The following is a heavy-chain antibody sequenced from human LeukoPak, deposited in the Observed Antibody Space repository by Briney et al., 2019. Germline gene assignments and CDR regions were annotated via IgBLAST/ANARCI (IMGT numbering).Heavy chain of an antibody. CDR1: GGSISSGGYY. V-gene: IGHV4-31*03. Sequence: PSETLSLTCTVSGGSISSGGYYWNWIRQHPGKGLEWIGYISYSGSTYYNPSLKSRVTISVDTSNNQFSLKLTSVSAADTAVYYCAIGVDGYNVDYWGQGTLVTVSS. CDR2: ISYSGST. J-gene: IGHJ4*02. D-gene: IGHD5-24*01. CDR3: AIGVDGYNVDY.